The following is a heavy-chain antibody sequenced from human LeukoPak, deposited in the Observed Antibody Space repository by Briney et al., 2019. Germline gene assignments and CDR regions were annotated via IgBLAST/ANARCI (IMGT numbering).Heavy chain of an antibody. CDR2: IYHSGNT. CDR1: GGSISSSNW. D-gene: IGHD6-13*01. Sequence: SGTLSLTCAVSGGSISSSNWWSWVRQPPGKGLEWMGEIYHSGNTNYNSSLKSRITISVDKSKNQLSLKLSSVTAADTAVYYCARGTAAAGNFEYWGQGTPVTVSS. CDR3: ARGTAAAGNFEY. V-gene: IGHV4-4*02. J-gene: IGHJ4*02.